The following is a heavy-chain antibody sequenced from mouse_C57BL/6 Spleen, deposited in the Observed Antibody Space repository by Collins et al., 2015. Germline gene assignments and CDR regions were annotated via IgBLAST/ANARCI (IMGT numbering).Heavy chain of an antibody. CDR3: TRSEVFYYGRSPYYFDY. V-gene: IGHV1-15*01. D-gene: IGHD1-1*01. Sequence: QVQLQQSGAELVRPGASVTLSCKASGYTFTDYEMHWVKQTPVHGLEWIGAIDPETVITAYNQKFKGKAILTADKSSSTAYMELRSLTSEDSAVYHCTRSEVFYYGRSPYYFDYWGQGTTLTVSS. CDR2: IDPETVIT. CDR1: GYTFTDYE. J-gene: IGHJ2*01.